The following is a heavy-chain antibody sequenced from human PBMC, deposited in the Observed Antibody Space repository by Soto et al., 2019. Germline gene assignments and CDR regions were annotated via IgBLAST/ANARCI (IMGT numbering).Heavy chain of an antibody. V-gene: IGHV3-23*01. CDR2: ISGSGGDT. Sequence: VSLRLSCSASGFTFSSYAMSWVRQAPGKGLEWVSGISGSGGDTKSADSVKGRFTISRDNFKNMLYLQMNSLRAEDTAVYYCAKHDFWTLYNTGLDSWGKGTPVTVSS. CDR1: GFTFSSYA. D-gene: IGHD3-3*01. J-gene: IGHJ4*02. CDR3: AKHDFWTLYNTGLDS.